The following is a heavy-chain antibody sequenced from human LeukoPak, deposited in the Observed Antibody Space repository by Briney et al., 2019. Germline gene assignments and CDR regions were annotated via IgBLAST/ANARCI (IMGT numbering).Heavy chain of an antibody. CDR2: IWQDGSNK. J-gene: IGHJ3*02. V-gene: IGHV3-33*01. Sequence: PGGALRLSCAASGFSFTYSGMLWVRQAPGKGLEWVALIWQDGSNKFYADSVKGRFSISRDNSNNMLYLQMNNLRAEDTAVYFCARDSGEPLIRAFDIWGQGTMVTVYS. CDR1: GFSFTYSG. CDR3: ARDSGEPLIRAFDI. D-gene: IGHD1-14*01.